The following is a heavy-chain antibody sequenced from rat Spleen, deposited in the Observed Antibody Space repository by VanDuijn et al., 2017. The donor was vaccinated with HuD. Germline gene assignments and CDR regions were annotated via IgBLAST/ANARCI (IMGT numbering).Heavy chain of an antibody. CDR1: GFTFSNYG. CDR2: ISYDGSST. Sequence: EVKLVESGGGLVQPGRSLKLSCAASGFTFSNYGMAWVRQAPTKGLEWVATISYDGSSTYYRDSVKGRFTISRDNAKSTLYLQMDSLRSEDTATYYCSREGLYGNFFDYCGQGVMVTVSS. D-gene: IGHD1-11*01. J-gene: IGHJ2*01. V-gene: IGHV5-29*01. CDR3: SREGLYGNFFDY.